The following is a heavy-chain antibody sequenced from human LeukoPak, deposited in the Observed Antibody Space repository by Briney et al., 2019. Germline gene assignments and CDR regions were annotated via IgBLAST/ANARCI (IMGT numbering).Heavy chain of an antibody. D-gene: IGHD2-2*01. CDR3: ARDFLGYCGSTSCYAWDY. CDR1: GFTFNSYA. Sequence: PGGSLRLSCAAAGFTFNSYAMSWIRQPPGKGLEWIGEINHSGSTNYNPSLKSRVTISVDTSKNQFSLKLSSVTAADTAVYYCARDFLGYCGSTSCYAWDYWGQGTLVTVSS. CDR2: INHSGST. J-gene: IGHJ4*02. V-gene: IGHV4-34*01.